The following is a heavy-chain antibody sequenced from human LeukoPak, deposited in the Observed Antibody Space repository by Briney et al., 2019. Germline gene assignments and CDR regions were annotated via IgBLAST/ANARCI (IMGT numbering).Heavy chain of an antibody. CDR3: ARQYSSSWLAWFDP. D-gene: IGHD6-13*01. Sequence: PSETLSLTCTVSGGSISSYYWSWIRQPPGKGLEWIGYIYYSGSTNYNPSLKSLVTISVDTSKNQFSLKLSSVTAADTAVYYCARQYSSSWLAWFDPWGQGTLVTVSS. CDR2: IYYSGST. J-gene: IGHJ5*02. CDR1: GGSISSYY. V-gene: IGHV4-59*01.